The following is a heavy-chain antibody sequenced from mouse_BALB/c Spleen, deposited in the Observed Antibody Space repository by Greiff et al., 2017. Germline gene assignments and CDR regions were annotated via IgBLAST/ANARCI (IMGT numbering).Heavy chain of an antibody. D-gene: IGHD2-1*01. Sequence: VQRVESGPGLVAPSQSLSITCTVSGFSLTGYGVNWVRQPPGKGLEWLGMIWGDGSTDYNSALKSRLSISKDNSKSQVFLKMNSLQTDDTARYYCASYGNYNAMDYWGQGTSVTVSS. CDR1: GFSLTGYG. CDR2: IWGDGST. V-gene: IGHV2-6-7*01. CDR3: ASYGNYNAMDY. J-gene: IGHJ4*01.